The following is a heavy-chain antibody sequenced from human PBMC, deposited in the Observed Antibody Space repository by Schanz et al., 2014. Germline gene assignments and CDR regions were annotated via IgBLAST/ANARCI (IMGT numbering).Heavy chain of an antibody. V-gene: IGHV3-11*04. D-gene: IGHD1-26*01. J-gene: IGHJ4*02. CDR3: ARGGSGSHYRLDY. Sequence: QMQLVESGGGLVKPGGSLRLSCVASGFSFSDSFMSWIRQTPEKGLEWIAFMSHSGGVIYYAESVRGRFTVSRDNAENALYLQMNSLRAEDTGLYFCARGGSGSHYRLDYWGQGTLVTVSS. CDR2: MSHSGGVI. CDR1: GFSFSDSF.